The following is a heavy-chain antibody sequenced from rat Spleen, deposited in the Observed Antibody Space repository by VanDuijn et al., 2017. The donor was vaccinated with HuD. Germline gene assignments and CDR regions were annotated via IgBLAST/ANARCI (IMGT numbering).Heavy chain of an antibody. CDR2: INYDGSST. J-gene: IGHJ3*01. V-gene: IGHV5-20*01. CDR1: GFTFSDYY. CDR3: TTMSNWFVY. Sequence: EVQLVESDGGLVQPGRSLKLSCAASGFTFSDYYMAWVRQAPTKGLEWVATINYDGSSTYYRDSVKGRFTISRDNAKSTLYLQMDSLRSEDTATYYCTTMSNWFVYWGQGTLVTVSS.